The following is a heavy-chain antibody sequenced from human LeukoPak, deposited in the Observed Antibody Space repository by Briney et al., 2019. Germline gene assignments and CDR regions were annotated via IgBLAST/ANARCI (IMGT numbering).Heavy chain of an antibody. V-gene: IGHV3-11*04. D-gene: IGHD6-19*01. J-gene: IGHJ4*02. Sequence: GGSLRLSCAASGFTFSDYYMSWIRQAPGQGLEWVSYISSSGSTIYYADSVKGRFTISRDNAKNSLYLQMNSLRAEDTAVYYCAASPSIAVADYWGQGTLVTVSS. CDR2: ISSSGSTI. CDR1: GFTFSDYY. CDR3: AASPSIAVADY.